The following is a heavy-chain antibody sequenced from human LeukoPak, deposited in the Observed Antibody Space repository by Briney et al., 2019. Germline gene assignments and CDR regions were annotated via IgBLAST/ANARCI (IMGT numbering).Heavy chain of an antibody. CDR1: GFTISSYA. V-gene: IGHV3-23*01. J-gene: IGHJ4*02. CDR3: ARYYGDYVFDY. CDR2: FSSGAGT. Sequence: PGGSLRLSCAASGFTISSYAMSWVRQAPGKGLEWVSSFSSGAGTDYADSVKGRFTISRDNSKNTLYLQMNSLRAEDTAVYYCARYYGDYVFDYWGQGTLVTVSS. D-gene: IGHD4-17*01.